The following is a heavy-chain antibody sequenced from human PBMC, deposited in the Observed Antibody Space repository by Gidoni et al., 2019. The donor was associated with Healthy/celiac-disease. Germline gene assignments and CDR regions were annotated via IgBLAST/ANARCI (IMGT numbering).Heavy chain of an antibody. CDR1: GFTFSSYG. Sequence: QVQLVESGGGVVQPGRSLRLSCAASGFTFSSYGMPWVRQAPGKGLEWVAVISYDGSNKYYADSVKGRFTISRDNSKNTLYLQMNSLRAEDTAVYYCAKDLQDYVWGSYRYWNYYYGMDVWGQGTTVTVSS. V-gene: IGHV3-30*18. J-gene: IGHJ6*02. D-gene: IGHD3-16*02. CDR3: AKDLQDYVWGSYRYWNYYYGMDV. CDR2: ISYDGSNK.